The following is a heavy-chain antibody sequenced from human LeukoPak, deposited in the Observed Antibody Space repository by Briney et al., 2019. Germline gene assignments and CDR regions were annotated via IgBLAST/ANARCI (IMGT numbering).Heavy chain of an antibody. V-gene: IGHV1-46*01. CDR1: GYTFSTYY. Sequence: ASVKVSCKASGYTFSTYYMHWVRQAPGQGPEWMGMINPSDGITSNAQKFQGRVTMTRDTSTSTVYMELTSLRSEDTAVYYCARDLGGYRHYHDSRYYREYFDYWGQGTLVTVSS. CDR3: ARDLGGYRHYHDSRYYREYFDY. D-gene: IGHD3-22*01. CDR2: INPSDGIT. J-gene: IGHJ4*02.